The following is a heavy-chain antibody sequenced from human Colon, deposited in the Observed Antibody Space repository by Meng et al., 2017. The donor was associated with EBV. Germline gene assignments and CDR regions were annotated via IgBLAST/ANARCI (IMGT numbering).Heavy chain of an antibody. CDR3: VPSP. Sequence: VQGLESGGGLVPPGGSLRLSCAVSGFTFISHTMSWVRQAPGKGLEWVSGISGGGDNIYYADSVKGRFTISRDNSKNTVDLQMNSLRAEDTAVYYCVPSPGGQGTLVTVSS. V-gene: IGHV3-23*01. CDR1: GFTFISHT. J-gene: IGHJ4*02. D-gene: IGHD1-14*01. CDR2: ISGGGDNI.